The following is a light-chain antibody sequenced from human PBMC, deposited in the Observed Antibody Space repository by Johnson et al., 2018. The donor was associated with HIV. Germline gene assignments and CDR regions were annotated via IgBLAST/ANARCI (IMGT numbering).Light chain of an antibody. CDR3: GTWDTRLGVNV. V-gene: IGLV1-51*01. CDR1: TSNIGNNY. Sequence: HSVLTQPPSVSAAPGQKVTISCSGSTSNIGNNYVSWYQQFPGTAPKLLIYDNNKRPSGIPDRFSGSKSGTSATLGITGLQTGDEADYYCGTWDTRLGVNVFGAGTKVTVL. J-gene: IGLJ1*01. CDR2: DNN.